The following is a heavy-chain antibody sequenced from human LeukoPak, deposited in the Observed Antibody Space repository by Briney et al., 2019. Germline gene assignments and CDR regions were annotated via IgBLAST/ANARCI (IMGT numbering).Heavy chain of an antibody. CDR1: GGSISNTNW. D-gene: IGHD1-26*01. CDR3: SRESGAFSPFGY. V-gene: IGHV4-4*02. J-gene: IGHJ4*02. CDR2: ISLTGLT. Sequence: SETLSLTCGVSGGSISNTNWWSWVRQPPGQGLEWIGEISLTGLTHYNPSLESRVTVSLDKSKNQLSLNLTSVTAADTAVYYCSRESGAFSPFGYWGQGTLVTVLS.